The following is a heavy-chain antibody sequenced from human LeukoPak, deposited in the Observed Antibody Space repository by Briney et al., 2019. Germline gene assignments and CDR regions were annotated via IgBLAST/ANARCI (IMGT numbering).Heavy chain of an antibody. V-gene: IGHV3-23*01. D-gene: IGHD2-2*01. CDR3: AKDRQYQLPLPFDY. J-gene: IGHJ4*02. Sequence: GGSLRLSCAVSGFTFSSYAMSWVRQAPGKGLEWVSAISGSGGRTYYADSVKGRFTFSRDNSKNTLYLQMNNLRAEDTAVYYCAKDRQYQLPLPFDYWGQGTLVTVSS. CDR2: ISGSGGRT. CDR1: GFTFSSYA.